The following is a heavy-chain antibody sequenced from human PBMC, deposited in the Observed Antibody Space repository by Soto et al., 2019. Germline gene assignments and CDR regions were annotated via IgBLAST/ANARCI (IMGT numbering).Heavy chain of an antibody. J-gene: IGHJ6*03. V-gene: IGHV3-33*01. CDR3: ARDGGNNDYGDYADYYYYYMDV. CDR1: GFTFSSYG. Sequence: GGSLRLSCAASGFTFSSYGMHWVRQAPGKGLEWVAVIWYDGSNKYYADSVKGRFTISRDNSKNTLYLQMNSLRAEDTAVYYCARDGGNNDYGDYADYYYYYMDVWGKGTTVTVSS. CDR2: IWYDGSNK. D-gene: IGHD4-17*01.